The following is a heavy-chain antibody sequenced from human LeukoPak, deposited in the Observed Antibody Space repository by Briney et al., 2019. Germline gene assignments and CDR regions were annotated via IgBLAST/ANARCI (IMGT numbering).Heavy chain of an antibody. Sequence: GGSLRLSCGASGFTFSSYAMSWVRQAPGKGLEWVSAISGSGGSTYYADSVKGRFTISRDNSKNTLYLQMNSLRAEDTAVYYCAKVLGITMIVFRYWGQGTLVTVSS. CDR3: AKVLGITMIVFRY. CDR2: ISGSGGST. V-gene: IGHV3-23*01. CDR1: GFTFSSYA. J-gene: IGHJ4*02. D-gene: IGHD3-22*01.